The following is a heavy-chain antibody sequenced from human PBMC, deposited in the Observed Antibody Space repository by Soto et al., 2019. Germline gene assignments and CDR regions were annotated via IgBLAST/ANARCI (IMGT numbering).Heavy chain of an antibody. V-gene: IGHV3-48*01. J-gene: IGHJ4*02. CDR2: ISSSSSTI. CDR1: GFTFSSYS. CDR3: ANLLGPFDY. Sequence: EVQLVESGAGLVKPGGSLRLSCAASGFTFSSYSMNWVRQAPGKGLEWVSYISSSSSTIYYADSVKGRFTISRDNAKNSLYLQMNSLRAEDTAVYYCANLLGPFDYWGQGTLVTVSS. D-gene: IGHD1-26*01.